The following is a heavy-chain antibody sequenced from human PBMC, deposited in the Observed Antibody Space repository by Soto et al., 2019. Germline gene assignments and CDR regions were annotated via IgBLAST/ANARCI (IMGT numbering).Heavy chain of an antibody. CDR1: GFTVSSNY. Sequence: EVQLVESGGDLVQPGGSLRLSCAASGFTVSSNYMNWVRQAPGKGLEWVSVIYGGGITYYADSVKGRFTISRDSSKNTLYLQMNSLRAEDTAVYYCVTVYHSGWYVDYWGQGTLVTVSS. CDR3: VTVYHSGWYVDY. D-gene: IGHD6-19*01. V-gene: IGHV3-66*01. J-gene: IGHJ4*02. CDR2: IYGGGIT.